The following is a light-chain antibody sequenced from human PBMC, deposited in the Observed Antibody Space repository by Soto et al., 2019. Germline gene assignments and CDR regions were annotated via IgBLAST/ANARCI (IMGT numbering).Light chain of an antibody. CDR1: QSVSSSV. CDR3: QQYGSSPWT. Sequence: EIVLTQSPGTLSLSPGERATLSCMASQSVSSSVLAWYQQKPDQAPRHLIYGAYSRATGIPDTFSGSGSGTDFTLTITRLAPEDFAVYYCQQYGSSPWTFGQGTKVEIK. CDR2: GAY. V-gene: IGKV3-20*01. J-gene: IGKJ1*01.